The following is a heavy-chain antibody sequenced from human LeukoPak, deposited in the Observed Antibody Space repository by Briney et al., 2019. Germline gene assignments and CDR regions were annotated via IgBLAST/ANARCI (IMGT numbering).Heavy chain of an antibody. CDR1: GFTFRSYA. J-gene: IGHJ4*02. Sequence: GGSLRLSCAASGFTFRSYAMSWVRQAPGKGLEWVSAISGSGGSTYYADSVKGRFTISRDNSKNTLYLQMNSLRAEDTAVYYCAKGYTSDSTMIVVDATPFDYWGQGTLVTVSS. D-gene: IGHD3-22*01. V-gene: IGHV3-23*01. CDR2: ISGSGGST. CDR3: AKGYTSDSTMIVVDATPFDY.